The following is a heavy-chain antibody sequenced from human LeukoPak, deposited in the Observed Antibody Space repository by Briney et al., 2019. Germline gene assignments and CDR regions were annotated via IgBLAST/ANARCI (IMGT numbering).Heavy chain of an antibody. J-gene: IGHJ4*02. D-gene: IGHD3-3*01. CDR3: ARVPSRLTIRSADYFDY. CDR2: ISGSGSST. V-gene: IGHV3-23*01. Sequence: GGSLRLSCAASGFTFSTYAMSWVRQPPGKGLEWVSAISGSGSSTYYADSVKGRFTISRDNSKNTLYLQMNGLRAEDTAVYYCARVPSRLTIRSADYFDYWGQGTLVTVSS. CDR1: GFTFSTYA.